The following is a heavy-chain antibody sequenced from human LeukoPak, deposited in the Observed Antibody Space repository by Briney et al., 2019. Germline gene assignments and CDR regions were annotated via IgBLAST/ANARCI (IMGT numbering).Heavy chain of an antibody. CDR3: ASGRGHFDWLLYAFDI. J-gene: IGHJ3*02. Sequence: SVKVSCKASGGTFISYTISWVRQAPGQGREWRGRIISILGIANYAQKFQRRVTITADKSTSTAYMELSSLRSEDTAVYYCASGRGHFDWLLYAFDIWGQGTMVTVSS. V-gene: IGHV1-69*02. D-gene: IGHD3-9*01. CDR1: GGTFISYT. CDR2: IISILGIA.